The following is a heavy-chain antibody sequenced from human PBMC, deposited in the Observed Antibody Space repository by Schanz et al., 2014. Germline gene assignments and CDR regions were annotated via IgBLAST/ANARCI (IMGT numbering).Heavy chain of an antibody. CDR1: GDSITHFY. J-gene: IGHJ3*01. Sequence: QVRLQESGPGLVRPSETLSLTCTVSGDSITHFYWSWIRQSPGKGLEWIGSIYYSGTTIYSPSLNSRVTISLDMSKKSFSLNLSSVTTADAAVYYCARDTWVGEKDAFDFWGQGTMVIVSS. CDR2: IYYSGTT. D-gene: IGHD3-10*01. V-gene: IGHV4-59*01. CDR3: ARDTWVGEKDAFDF.